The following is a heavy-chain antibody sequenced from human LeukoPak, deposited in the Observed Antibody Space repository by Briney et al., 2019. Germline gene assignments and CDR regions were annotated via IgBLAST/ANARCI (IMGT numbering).Heavy chain of an antibody. CDR3: ARHSLGYCSGGSCLNWFDP. J-gene: IGHJ5*02. CDR1: GGSISSSSYY. D-gene: IGHD2-15*01. V-gene: IGHV4-39*01. Sequence: SETLSLTCTVSGGSISSSSYYWGWIRQPPGKGLEWIGSIYYSGSTYYNPSLKSRVTISVDTSKNQFSLKLSSVTAADTAVYYCARHSLGYCSGGSCLNWFDPWGQGTLVTVSS. CDR2: IYYSGST.